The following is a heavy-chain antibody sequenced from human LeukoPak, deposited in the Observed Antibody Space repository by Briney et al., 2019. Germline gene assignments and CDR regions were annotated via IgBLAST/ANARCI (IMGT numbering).Heavy chain of an antibody. CDR1: GFTFAIYA. V-gene: IGHV3-30-3*01. D-gene: IGHD3-22*01. CDR3: ARDLVGGWDDSSGYYYGYFDY. CDR2: ISYDGNNK. J-gene: IGHJ4*02. Sequence: PGGSLRLSCAASGFTFAIYAMHWVRQAPGKGLEWVAAISYDGNNKYYADSVKGRFTISRDNSKNTLYLQMNSLRAEDTAVYYCARDLVGGWDDSSGYYYGYFDYWGQGTLVTVSS.